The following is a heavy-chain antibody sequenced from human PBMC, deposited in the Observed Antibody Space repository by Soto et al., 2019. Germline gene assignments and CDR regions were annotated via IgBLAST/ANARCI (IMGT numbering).Heavy chain of an antibody. CDR3: ARELDGIDV. CDR2: ITSSGSYT. J-gene: IGHJ6*02. V-gene: IGHV3-11*05. Sequence: QVQLVESGGGLVKPGGPLRPSWPALGLPSRDSYRGGIRQVQGKGLEWVSYITSSGSYTKYADSVQGRFTISRDNAKNSLYLQMNSLRAEDTAVYYCARELDGIDVWGQRTTVTVSS. CDR1: GLPSRDSY.